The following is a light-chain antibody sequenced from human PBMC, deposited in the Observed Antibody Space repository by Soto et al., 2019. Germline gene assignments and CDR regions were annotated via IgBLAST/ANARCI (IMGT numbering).Light chain of an antibody. V-gene: IGLV1-47*01. J-gene: IGLJ1*01. CDR3: AAWDDSLSGLV. CDR2: RNN. Sequence: QSVLTQPPSASGTPGQRGTISCSGSSSNVGSNYVYWYQQLPGSAPKLLIHRNNQGPAGVPDRFSGSKSGTSASLAISGLRSEDEADYYCAAWDDSLSGLVFGPGTKLTVL. CDR1: SSNVGSNY.